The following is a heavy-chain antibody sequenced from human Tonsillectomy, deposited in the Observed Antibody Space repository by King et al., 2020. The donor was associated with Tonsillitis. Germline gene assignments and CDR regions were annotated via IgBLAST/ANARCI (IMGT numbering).Heavy chain of an antibody. CDR2: IYPGDSDT. V-gene: IGHV5-51*01. Sequence: VQLVESGAEVKKPGESLKISCKGSGYSFTSYWIGWVRQMPGKGLEWMGIIYPGDSDTRYSPSFQGQVTISADKSISTAYLQWSSLKASDTAMYYCARHPTTYYYDSSGYYDFDYWGQGTLVTVS. CDR1: GYSFTSYW. CDR3: ARHPTTYYYDSSGYYDFDY. D-gene: IGHD3-22*01. J-gene: IGHJ4*02.